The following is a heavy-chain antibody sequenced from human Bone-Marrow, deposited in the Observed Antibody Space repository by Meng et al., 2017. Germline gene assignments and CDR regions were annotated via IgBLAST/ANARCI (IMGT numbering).Heavy chain of an antibody. J-gene: IGHJ4*02. CDR1: GFTFSSYN. Sequence: VQLVESVGGLVQPGGSLRLSCAASGFTFSSYNMHWVRQTPGEGLVWVSRINTDASITTYADSVKGRFTISRDDAKNTVYLQMNSLRAEDTAVYYCARDADWVIFDHWGQGALVTVSS. D-gene: IGHD3-9*01. CDR3: ARDADWVIFDH. CDR2: INTDASIT. V-gene: IGHV3-74*03.